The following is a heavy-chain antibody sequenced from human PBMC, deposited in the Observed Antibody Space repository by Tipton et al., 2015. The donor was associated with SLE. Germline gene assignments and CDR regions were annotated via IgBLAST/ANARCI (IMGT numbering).Heavy chain of an antibody. CDR2: ISYDGSRT. J-gene: IGHJ4*02. Sequence: SLRLSCAASGFTFSSYSMHWVRQAPGKGLEFVSAISYDGSRTYYANSVKGRFTISRDDSKNTLYLQMNRLSPEDTAVDFCARVQHGRTNYFDSSCLDLWGQGTRVTVSS. CDR1: GFTFSSYS. V-gene: IGHV3-64*01. D-gene: IGHD3-22*01. CDR3: ARVQHGRTNYFDSSCLDL.